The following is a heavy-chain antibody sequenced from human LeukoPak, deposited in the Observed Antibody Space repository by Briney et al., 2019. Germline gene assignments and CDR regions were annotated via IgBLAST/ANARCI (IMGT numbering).Heavy chain of an antibody. CDR2: ISYDGSNK. CDR3: ARDRVAVAGHQYFQH. J-gene: IGHJ1*01. CDR1: GFTFSSYA. V-gene: IGHV3-30*04. Sequence: GRSLRLSCAASGFTFSSYAMHWVRQAPGKGLEWVTVISYDGSNKYYADSVKGRFTISRDNSKNTLYLQMNSLRAEDTAVYYCARDRVAVAGHQYFQHWGQGTLVTASS. D-gene: IGHD6-19*01.